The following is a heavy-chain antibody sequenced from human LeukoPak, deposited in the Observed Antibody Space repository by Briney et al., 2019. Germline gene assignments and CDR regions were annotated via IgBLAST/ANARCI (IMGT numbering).Heavy chain of an antibody. CDR3: ARRDGSQGWFDP. J-gene: IGHJ5*02. CDR2: IYYSGST. CDR1: GGSMSSSSYY. V-gene: IGHV4-39*01. D-gene: IGHD1-26*01. Sequence: KASETLSLTCTVSGGSMSSSSYYWGWIRQPPGKGLEWIGSIYYSGSTYYNPSLKSRVTISVDTSKNQFSLKLSSVTAADTAVYYCARRDGSQGWFDPWGQGTLVTVSS.